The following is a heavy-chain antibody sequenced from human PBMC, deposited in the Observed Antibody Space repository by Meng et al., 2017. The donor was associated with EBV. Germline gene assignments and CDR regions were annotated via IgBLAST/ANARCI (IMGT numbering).Heavy chain of an antibody. Sequence: QAGAEVKKPGPSGKVSCKGVGDNFNNCGISWVRQAPGQGLEWMGDITPVFGIANYAESFQGRVTISADTSTRTAYMDLSSLRSDDTAVYYCVRDLWLRIGECVWGQGTLVTVSS. D-gene: IGHD5-12*01. CDR3: VRDLWLRIGECV. CDR1: GDNFNNCG. J-gene: IGHJ4*02. CDR2: ITPVFGIA. V-gene: IGHV1-69*17.